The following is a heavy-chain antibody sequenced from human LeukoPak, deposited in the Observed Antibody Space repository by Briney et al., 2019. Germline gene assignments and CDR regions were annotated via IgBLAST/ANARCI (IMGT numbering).Heavy chain of an antibody. CDR1: GGSFSGYY. CDR2: INHSGST. Sequence: PSETLSLTCAVYGGSFSGYYWSWIRQPPGKGLEWIGEINHSGSTNYNPSLKSRVTISVDTSKNQFSLKLSSVTAADTAVYYCARRRTYNWNGGRHFDYWGQGTLVTVSS. J-gene: IGHJ4*02. V-gene: IGHV4-34*01. D-gene: IGHD1-20*01. CDR3: ARRRTYNWNGGRHFDY.